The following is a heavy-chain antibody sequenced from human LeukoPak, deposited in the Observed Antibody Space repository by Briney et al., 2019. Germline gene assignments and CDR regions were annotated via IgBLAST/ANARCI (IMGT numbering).Heavy chain of an antibody. CDR2: ISGSGGST. Sequence: GSLRLSCAASGFTFSSYAMSWVRQAPGKGLEWVSAISGSGGSTYYADSVKGRFTISRDNSKNTLYLQMNSLRAEDTAVYYCAKDRSKHSSSWPGGYWGQGTLVTVSS. J-gene: IGHJ4*02. CDR1: GFTFSSYA. D-gene: IGHD6-13*01. CDR3: AKDRSKHSSSWPGGY. V-gene: IGHV3-23*01.